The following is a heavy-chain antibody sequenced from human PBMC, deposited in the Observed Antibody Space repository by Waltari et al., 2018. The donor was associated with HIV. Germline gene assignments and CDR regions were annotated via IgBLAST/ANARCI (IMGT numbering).Heavy chain of an antibody. CDR1: GGTFSSYA. CDR2: IIPICGKA. V-gene: IGHV1-69*12. CDR3: ARDTPGIAVAGTDYYYYGMDV. J-gene: IGHJ6*02. Sequence: QVQLVQSGAEVKKPGSSVKVSCKASGGTFSSYAISWVRQAPGQGLEWMGGIIPICGKANDAQKCQGRVTITADESTRTAYMGLSSLRSEDTAVYYCARDTPGIAVAGTDYYYYGMDVWGQGTTVTVSS. D-gene: IGHD6-19*01.